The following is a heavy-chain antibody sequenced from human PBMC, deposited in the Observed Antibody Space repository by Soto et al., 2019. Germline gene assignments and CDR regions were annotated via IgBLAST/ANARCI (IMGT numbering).Heavy chain of an antibody. J-gene: IGHJ4*02. CDR3: ARGVGSSPPRY. CDR1: GGSISVYY. CDR2: IYDSGSP. V-gene: IGHV4-59*01. Sequence: PSETLSLTCTISGGSISVYYWSWIRQPPGQALEWIGYIYDSGSPYYNPSLRSRVIISADTYKNQIPLKLTSATAADTAVYYCARGVGSSPPRYWGRGTLVTVSS. D-gene: IGHD1-26*01.